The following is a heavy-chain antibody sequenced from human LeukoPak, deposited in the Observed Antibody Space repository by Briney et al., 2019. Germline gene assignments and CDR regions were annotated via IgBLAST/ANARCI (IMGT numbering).Heavy chain of an antibody. CDR2: INPNSGGT. D-gene: IGHD3-10*01. Sequence: GASVKVSCKASGYTFTGYYMHWVRQAPGQGLEWMGWINPNSGGTNYAQKFQGRVTMTRDTSISTAYMELSGLRSDDTAVYYCAREPTLDPRRRSGYYGSGSYLFDYWGQGTLVTVSA. V-gene: IGHV1-2*02. J-gene: IGHJ4*02. CDR1: GYTFTGYY. CDR3: AREPTLDPRRRSGYYGSGSYLFDY.